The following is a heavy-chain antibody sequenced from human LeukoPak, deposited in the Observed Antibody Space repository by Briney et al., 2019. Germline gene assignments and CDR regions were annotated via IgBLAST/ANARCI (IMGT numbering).Heavy chain of an antibody. D-gene: IGHD6-13*01. CDR3: ARARKGSSCFDY. CDR2: ISHSGSTI. CDR1: GFTFRTYE. J-gene: IGHJ4*02. Sequence: QTGGSLRLSCAAAGFTFRTYEMNWVRQAPGKGLEWVSYISHSGSTIYYADSVKGRFTISRDNAKNSLCLQMNSLRAEDTAVYYCARARKGSSCFDYWGQGTLVTVSS. V-gene: IGHV3-48*03.